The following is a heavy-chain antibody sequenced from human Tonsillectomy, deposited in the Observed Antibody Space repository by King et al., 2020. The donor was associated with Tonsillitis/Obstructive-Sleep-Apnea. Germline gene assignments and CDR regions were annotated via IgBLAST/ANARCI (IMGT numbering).Heavy chain of an antibody. D-gene: IGHD3-3*01. CDR3: VKGGRITIFGYYYYMDV. J-gene: IGHJ6*03. V-gene: IGHV3-64D*06. Sequence: VQLVESGGGLVQPGGSLRLSCSASGFTFSSYAMHWVHQAPGKGLEYVSAISSNGGSTYYADSVKGRFTISRDNSKNTLYLQMSSLRAEDTAVYYCVKGGRITIFGYYYYMDVWGKGTTVTVSS. CDR1: GFTFSSYA. CDR2: ISSNGGST.